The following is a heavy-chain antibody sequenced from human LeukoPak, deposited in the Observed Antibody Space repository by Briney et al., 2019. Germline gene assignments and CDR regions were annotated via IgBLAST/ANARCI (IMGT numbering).Heavy chain of an antibody. D-gene: IGHD5-18*01. Sequence: PSETLSLTSTVSGASISNYCWIWIRQPAGKGLEWIGLIYTSGNTNYNPSLKSRVTMSVDTSKNQFSLKLSSVTAADTAVYYCARVRGITSMAYFDYWGQGTLVTVSS. CDR1: GASISNYC. J-gene: IGHJ4*02. V-gene: IGHV4-4*07. CDR2: IYTSGNT. CDR3: ARVRGITSMAYFDY.